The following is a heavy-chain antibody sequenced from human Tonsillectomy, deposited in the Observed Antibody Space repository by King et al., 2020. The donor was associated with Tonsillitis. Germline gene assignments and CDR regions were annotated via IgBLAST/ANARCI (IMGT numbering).Heavy chain of an antibody. CDR1: GGSFSGYY. Sequence: VQLQQWGAGLLKPSETLSLSCAVYGGSFSGYYWSWIRQVPGKGLEWIGEINYTGSTNYNPSLKSRVTISVDTSRNQFSLKVTSVTAADTAVYYCASKENYYYGLDGWGQGATVTLSS. J-gene: IGHJ6*02. CDR2: INYTGST. V-gene: IGHV4-34*01. CDR3: ASKENYYYGLDG.